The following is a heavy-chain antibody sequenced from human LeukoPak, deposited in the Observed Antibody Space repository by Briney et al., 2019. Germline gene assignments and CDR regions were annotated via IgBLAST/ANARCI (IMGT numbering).Heavy chain of an antibody. J-gene: IGHJ4*02. CDR2: FSYSGGT. CDR1: GGSISSYY. Sequence: SETLSLTCTVSGGSISSYYWGWIRQPPGKGLEWLGSFSYSGGTYYKPSLKSRVTISVDTSKNQFSLKLSSMTAADTAVYYCARLVGSSWYHEVLLGRDYWGQGTLVTVSS. CDR3: ARLVGSSWYHEVLLGRDY. D-gene: IGHD6-13*01. V-gene: IGHV4-39*01.